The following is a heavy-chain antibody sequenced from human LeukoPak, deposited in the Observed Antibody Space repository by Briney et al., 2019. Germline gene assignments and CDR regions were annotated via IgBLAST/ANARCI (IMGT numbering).Heavy chain of an antibody. CDR2: MNPNSGNT. CDR3: AREVTTVTTDPHYYYYGMDV. Sequence: ASVTVSCKASGYTFTSYDINWVRQATGQGLEWMGWMNPNSGNTGYAQKFQGRVTMTRNTSISTAYMELSSLRSEDTAVYYCAREVTTVTTDPHYYYYGMDVWGQGTTVTVSS. V-gene: IGHV1-8*01. J-gene: IGHJ6*02. CDR1: GYTFTSYD. D-gene: IGHD4-17*01.